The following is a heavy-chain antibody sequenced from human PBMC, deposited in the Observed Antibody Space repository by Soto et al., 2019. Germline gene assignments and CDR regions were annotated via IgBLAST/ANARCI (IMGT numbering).Heavy chain of an antibody. CDR1: GFTFRSSG. Sequence: VQLVESGGGLVQPGGSLTLTCTASGFTFRSSGMHWVRQAPGKGLEWLAFLAYDGSQKFYADSVKGRFSISRDNTKNTLYLHMSSLTAEDTAIYYCAIVRVTDSPLDHWGPGTLVTVSS. V-gene: IGHV3-30*02. D-gene: IGHD2-21*02. J-gene: IGHJ4*02. CDR3: AIVRVTDSPLDH. CDR2: LAYDGSQK.